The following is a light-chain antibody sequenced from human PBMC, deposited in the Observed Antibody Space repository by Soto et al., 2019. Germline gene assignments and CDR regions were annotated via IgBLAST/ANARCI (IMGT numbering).Light chain of an antibody. V-gene: IGKV1-5*03. Sequence: DIQTTQSPSTLSASVGDRVTITCRASQSISVWLAWYQQKPGKAPNLLIYQASRLQSGVPSRFSGSGSGTDFTLTISSLQPEDFATYYCQQLNSYPLTFGPGTKVDIK. CDR2: QAS. CDR1: QSISVW. J-gene: IGKJ3*01. CDR3: QQLNSYPLT.